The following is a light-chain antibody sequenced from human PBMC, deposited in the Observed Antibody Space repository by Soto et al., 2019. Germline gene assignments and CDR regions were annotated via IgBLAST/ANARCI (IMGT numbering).Light chain of an antibody. CDR3: QQADSFPWT. CDR1: KDISTS. CDR2: SAS. J-gene: IGKJ1*01. V-gene: IGKV1D-12*01. Sequence: QVTQSPSSVSASVGDRVTITCQTSKDISTSVAWYQQKPGKDPNLLIYSASALHRGVPSRFSGCGSGADFTLTVSSLQPEDSATYYCQQADSFPWTFGQGTKVEIK.